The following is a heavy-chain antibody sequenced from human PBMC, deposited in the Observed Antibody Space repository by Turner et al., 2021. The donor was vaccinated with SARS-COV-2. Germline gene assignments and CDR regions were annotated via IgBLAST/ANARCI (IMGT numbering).Heavy chain of an antibody. CDR1: AVSITSNSHY. Sequence: QPLVQESGPALVKPSETLSLPCTVSAVSITSNSHYWGWVRQPPGKGLEWIGITYYPGGSYYNPSLRGRVTISVDPSQNQFSLILRSVTAADTAVYYCVTSVRRSGYFQRWGQGSLVSVSS. CDR2: TYYPGGS. CDR3: VTSVRRSGYFQR. J-gene: IGHJ1*01. V-gene: IGHV4-39*01.